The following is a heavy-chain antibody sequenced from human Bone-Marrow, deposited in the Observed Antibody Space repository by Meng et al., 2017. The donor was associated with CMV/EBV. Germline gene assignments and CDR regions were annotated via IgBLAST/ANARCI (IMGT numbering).Heavy chain of an antibody. V-gene: IGHV3-23*01. J-gene: IGHJ4*02. CDR3: AKLFLFWPSSYYHY. CDR2: ISGSGHSI. CDR1: GCTFSNSA. D-gene: IGHD3-9*01. Sequence: GESLKISSASSGCTFSNSAMTWVRQAPGKGLEWVSAISGSGHSIYYADSVKGQFTISRDKSKTTLNLQLNSLRAEDTAAYYCAKLFLFWPSSYYHYWGRGTLVTVSS.